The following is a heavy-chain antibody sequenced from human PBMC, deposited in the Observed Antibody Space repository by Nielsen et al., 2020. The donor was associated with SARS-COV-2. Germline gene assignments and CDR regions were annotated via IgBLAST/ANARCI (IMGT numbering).Heavy chain of an antibody. D-gene: IGHD6-13*01. J-gene: IGHJ1*01. V-gene: IGHV3-21*04. CDR1: GFTFTSHR. Sequence: GESLKISCAASGFTFTSHRMNWIRQAPGKGLEWVSSISSGSDYIYYADSVKGRFTISRDKSKNTLYVLMNSLRAEDRAVYYCAKMSPPGIAAGTTEYFQHWGQGTLVTVSS. CDR2: ISSGSDYI. CDR3: AKMSPPGIAAGTTEYFQH.